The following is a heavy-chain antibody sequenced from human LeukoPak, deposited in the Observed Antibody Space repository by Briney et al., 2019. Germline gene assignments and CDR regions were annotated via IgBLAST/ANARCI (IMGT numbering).Heavy chain of an antibody. V-gene: IGHV4-59*01. CDR1: GGSISSYY. Sequence: PSETLSLTCTVSGGSISSYYWSWIRQPPGKGLEWIGYIYYSGSTNYNSSLKSRVTISVDTSKNQFSLKLSSVTAADTAVYYCARGGAARLHFQNWGQGTLVTVSS. J-gene: IGHJ1*01. CDR2: IYYSGST. D-gene: IGHD6-6*01. CDR3: ARGGAARLHFQN.